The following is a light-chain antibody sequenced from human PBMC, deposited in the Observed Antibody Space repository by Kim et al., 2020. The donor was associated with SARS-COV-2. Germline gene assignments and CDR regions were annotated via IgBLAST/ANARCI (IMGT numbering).Light chain of an antibody. CDR2: EVS. V-gene: IGLV2-8*01. Sequence: QSALTQPPSASGSPGQSVTISCTGTSSDVGGYNYFSWYQQHPGKAPMLMIYEVSKRPSGVPDRFSGSNSGNTASLTVSGLQAEDEADYYCSSYAGSNNLVFGGGTKLTVL. CDR1: SSDVGGYNY. CDR3: SSYAGSNNLV. J-gene: IGLJ2*01.